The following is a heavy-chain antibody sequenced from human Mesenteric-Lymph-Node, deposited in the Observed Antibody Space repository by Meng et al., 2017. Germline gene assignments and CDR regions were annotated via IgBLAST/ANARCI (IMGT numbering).Heavy chain of an antibody. CDR2: INPNSGGT. CDR1: GYTFTGYY. Sequence: ASVKVSCKASGYTFTGYYMHWVRQAPGQGLEWMGRINPNSGGTNYAQKFQGRVTMTRDTSISTAYMELSRLRSEDTAVYYCATPGDPLLWFGEARGGFGYWGQGTLVTVSS. CDR3: ATPGDPLLWFGEARGGFGY. J-gene: IGHJ4*02. V-gene: IGHV1-2*06. D-gene: IGHD3-10*01.